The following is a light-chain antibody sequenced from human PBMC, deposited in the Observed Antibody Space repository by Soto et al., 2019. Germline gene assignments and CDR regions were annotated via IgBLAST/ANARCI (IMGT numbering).Light chain of an antibody. CDR1: QSVSSN. V-gene: IGKV3-15*01. CDR3: QQDKNRPPYT. J-gene: IGKJ2*01. Sequence: EIVMTQSPATLSVSPGERATLSCRASQSVSSNLAWYQQKPGQAPRLLIYGASTRATGIPARFSGSGSGTEITRPSSSLQSEDFADYYCQQDKNRPPYTFGQGTKLEIK. CDR2: GAS.